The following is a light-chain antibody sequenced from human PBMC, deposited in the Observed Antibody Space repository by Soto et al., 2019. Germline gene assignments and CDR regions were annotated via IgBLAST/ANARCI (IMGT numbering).Light chain of an antibody. CDR1: QSIGTY. Sequence: MTQSPSSLSASVGDRVTITCRASQSIGTYLNWYQWKPGKAPKVLIYAASSLQSGVPSRFSGSGSGTDFTLTISSLQPEDFATYFCQQTYSMPRGFTFGPGTKVDIK. J-gene: IGKJ3*01. CDR2: AAS. V-gene: IGKV1-39*01. CDR3: QQTYSMPRGFT.